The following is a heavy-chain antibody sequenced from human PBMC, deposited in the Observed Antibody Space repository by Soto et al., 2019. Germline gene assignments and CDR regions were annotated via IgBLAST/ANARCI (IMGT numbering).Heavy chain of an antibody. CDR2: IYYSGST. CDR1: GGSISSYY. CDR3: ARGKILTGMDV. V-gene: IGHV4-59*01. Sequence: SETLSLTCTVSGGSISSYYWSWIRQPPGKGLEWIGYIYYSGSTNYNPSLKSRVTISVDTSKNQFSLKLSSVTAADTAMYYCARGKILTGMDVWGQGTTVTVSS. J-gene: IGHJ6*02. D-gene: IGHD3-9*01.